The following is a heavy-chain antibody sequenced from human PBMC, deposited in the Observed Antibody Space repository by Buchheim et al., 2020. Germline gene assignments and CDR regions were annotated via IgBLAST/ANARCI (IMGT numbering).Heavy chain of an antibody. CDR3: TRESIGVASNLQADY. J-gene: IGHJ4*02. D-gene: IGHD6-19*01. Sequence: EVQLVESGGGLAQPGRSLRLSCITSGFNFGDYAMGWVRQAPGKGLEWVSFIRSKRYGGTTEYAASVKGRFSMSRDDSKSTAYLQMNSLESEDTAVYYCTRESIGVASNLQADYWGQGTL. CDR1: GFNFGDYA. V-gene: IGHV3-49*04. CDR2: IRSKRYGGTT.